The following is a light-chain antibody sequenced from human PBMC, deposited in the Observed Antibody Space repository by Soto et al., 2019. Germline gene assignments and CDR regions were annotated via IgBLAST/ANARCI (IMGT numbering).Light chain of an antibody. CDR3: QQYGSSPWT. Sequence: EIVLTQFPATLSLSPGDGATLSCRASQSVSSYLAWYQQKRGQAPRLLIYGASSRATGIPDRFSGSGSGTDFTLTISRLEPEDFAVYYCQQYGSSPWTFGQGTKVDIK. J-gene: IGKJ1*01. V-gene: IGKV3-20*01. CDR2: GAS. CDR1: QSVSSY.